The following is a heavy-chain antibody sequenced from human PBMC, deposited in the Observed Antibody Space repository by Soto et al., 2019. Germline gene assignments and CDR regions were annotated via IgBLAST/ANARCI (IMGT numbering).Heavy chain of an antibody. CDR1: GGTFSSYA. D-gene: IGHD2-2*01. V-gene: IGHV1-69*13. J-gene: IGHJ6*02. CDR2: IIPIFGTA. Sequence: AASVKVSCKASGGTFSSYAISWVRQAPGQGLEWMGGIIPIFGTANYAQKFQGRVTITADESTSTAYMELSSLRSEDTAVYYCARDPAPPIHCSSTSCYYYYGMDVWGQGTPVTVSS. CDR3: ARDPAPPIHCSSTSCYYYYGMDV.